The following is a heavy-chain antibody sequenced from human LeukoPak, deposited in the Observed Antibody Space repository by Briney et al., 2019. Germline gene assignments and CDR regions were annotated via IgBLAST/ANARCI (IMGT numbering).Heavy chain of an antibody. V-gene: IGHV4-4*07. CDR1: GGSISSYY. CDR2: IYTSGST. CDR3: AREGGYDGEVDY. J-gene: IGHJ4*02. D-gene: IGHD5-12*01. Sequence: PSETLSLTCTVSGGSISSYYWSWIRQPAWKGLELIGRIYTSGSTNYNPSLKSRVTMSVDAYKNQFSLKLSSVTAADTAVYYCAREGGYDGEVDYWGQGTLVTVSS.